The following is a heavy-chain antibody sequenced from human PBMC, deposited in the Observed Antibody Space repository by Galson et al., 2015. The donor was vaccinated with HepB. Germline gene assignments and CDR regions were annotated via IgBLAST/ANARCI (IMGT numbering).Heavy chain of an antibody. D-gene: IGHD3-10*01. Sequence: TLSLTCAVYGGSFSGFYWSWIRQPPGKGLEWIGEISHRGSPNYNPSLKSRVTTSVDTSKNQFSLKLRSLTAADTALYYCARGNDYGSGTFYKSYGIDVWGQGTMVIVSS. CDR3: ARGNDYGSGTFYKSYGIDV. CDR1: GGSFSGFY. CDR2: ISHRGSP. J-gene: IGHJ3*01. V-gene: IGHV4-34*01.